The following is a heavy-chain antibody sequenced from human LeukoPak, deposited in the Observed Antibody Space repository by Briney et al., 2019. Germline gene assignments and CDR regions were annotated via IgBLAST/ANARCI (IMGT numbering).Heavy chain of an antibody. CDR2: IDAGATST. CDR3: VRGRLLRSTKYFDY. J-gene: IGHJ4*02. V-gene: IGHV3-48*03. D-gene: IGHD2-21*02. Sequence: GGSLRLSCAASGFPVNKYEMHWVRQAPGKGLEWVSYIDAGATSTNYADSVWGRFTLSRDNAQNSVHLQMYSLRDEDTAVYYCVRGRLLRSTKYFDYWGQGALVTVSS. CDR1: GFPVNKYE.